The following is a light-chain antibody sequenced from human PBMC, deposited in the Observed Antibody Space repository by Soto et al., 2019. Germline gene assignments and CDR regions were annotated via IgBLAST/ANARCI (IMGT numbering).Light chain of an antibody. CDR3: QQYYSSPLHT. CDR1: QSVSSSF. V-gene: IGKV3-20*01. J-gene: IGKJ2*01. Sequence: DIVLTQSPGTLSLSPGERATLSCRASQSVSSSFLSWYQQKPGQAPMLLIYGASSSVTGIAHMFSGSGSGTDFTLTISRREPEDFAVYYCQQYYSSPLHTFGHGTKVEI. CDR2: GAS.